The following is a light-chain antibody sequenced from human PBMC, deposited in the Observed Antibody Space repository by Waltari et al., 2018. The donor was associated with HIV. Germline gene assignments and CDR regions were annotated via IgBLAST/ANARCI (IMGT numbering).Light chain of an antibody. CDR3: QQYNFYAGLT. CDR1: QSIDTW. CDR2: EAS. Sequence: DIQLTQSTSTLSASIGDRVTITCRASQSIDTWLAWYQQKPGKAPKLLIYEASTLESGVPSRFSGRGSGTEFTLTISSLQPDDFATYYCQQYNFYAGLTFGGGTTVEIK. V-gene: IGKV1-5*03. J-gene: IGKJ4*01.